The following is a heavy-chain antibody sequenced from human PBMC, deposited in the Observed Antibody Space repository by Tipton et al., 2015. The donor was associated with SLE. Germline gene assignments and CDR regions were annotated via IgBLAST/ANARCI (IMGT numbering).Heavy chain of an antibody. D-gene: IGHD3-10*01. J-gene: IGHJ4*02. CDR3: AKAPAYLGSGTSYYVDY. CDR1: GFSFSRNG. CDR2: IRYNGNDK. Sequence: GSLRLSCAASGFSFSRNGIHWVRQAPGKGLEWVAFIRYNGNDKYYADSVKGRFSISRDNSKNTLYLQMNSLTSGDSAVYYCAKAPAYLGSGTSYYVDYWGQGSPVTVSS. V-gene: IGHV3-30*02.